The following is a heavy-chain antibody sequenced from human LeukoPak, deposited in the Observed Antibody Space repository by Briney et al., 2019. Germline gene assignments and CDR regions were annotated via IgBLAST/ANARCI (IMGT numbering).Heavy chain of an antibody. CDR3: ARIPHGYSGAYYFDY. CDR1: RGSISGSIRSYY. J-gene: IGHJ4*02. D-gene: IGHD5-12*01. CDR2: ISSSGSV. Sequence: PSETLSLTCTVSRGSISGSIRSYYWSWLRQPPGKGLEWIGYISSSGSVNDNPSLRSRVTISVGTSKNQFFLSLSSVSAADTAVYYCARIPHGYSGAYYFDYWGQGTLVTVSP. V-gene: IGHV4-4*09.